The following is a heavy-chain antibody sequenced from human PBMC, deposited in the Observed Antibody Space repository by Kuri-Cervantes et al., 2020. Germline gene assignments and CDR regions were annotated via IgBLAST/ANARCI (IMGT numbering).Heavy chain of an antibody. J-gene: IGHJ4*02. V-gene: IGHV3-7*01. CDR3: ASQYSSSWYLTD. Sequence: GESLKISCAASGFTFSSYWMSWVRQAPGKGLEWVANIKQDGSEKYYVDSVKGRFTISRDNAKNSLYLQMNSLRAEDTAVYYCASQYSSSWYLTDWGQGTLVTVSS. CDR1: GFTFSSYW. D-gene: IGHD6-13*01. CDR2: IKQDGSEK.